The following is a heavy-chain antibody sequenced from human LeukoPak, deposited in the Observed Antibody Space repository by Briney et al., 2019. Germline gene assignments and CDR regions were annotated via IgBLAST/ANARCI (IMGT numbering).Heavy chain of an antibody. J-gene: IGHJ4*02. D-gene: IGHD4-23*01. CDR1: GFTFNIYV. CDR3: AKDQGNSPGTIDY. CDR2: ISGSRGST. Sequence: PGGSLILSCVASGFTFNIYVMSWGRPGPGKGLGWVSAISGSRGSTYDAGTLKGRFTISRDNSKNTLYLQMNSLRAEDTAVYYCAKDQGNSPGTIDYWGQGTLVTVSS. V-gene: IGHV3-23*01.